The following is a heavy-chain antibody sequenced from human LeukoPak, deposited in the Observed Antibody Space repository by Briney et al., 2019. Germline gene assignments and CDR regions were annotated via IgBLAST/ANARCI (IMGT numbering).Heavy chain of an antibody. D-gene: IGHD6-19*01. CDR2: INHSGST. J-gene: IGHJ4*02. CDR1: GGCFSGYY. V-gene: IGHV4-34*01. CDR3: VRGSSGHYFGY. Sequence: SETLSLTCAVYGGCFSGYYWSWIRQPPGKGLEWIGEINHSGSTNYNPSLKSRVTISVDTSKNQFSLKLSSVTAADTAVYYCVRGSSGHYFGYWGQGTLVTVSS.